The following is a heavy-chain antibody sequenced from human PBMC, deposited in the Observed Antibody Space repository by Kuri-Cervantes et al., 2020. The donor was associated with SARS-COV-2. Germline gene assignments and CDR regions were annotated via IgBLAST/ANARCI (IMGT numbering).Heavy chain of an antibody. CDR2: ISHSGSA. Sequence: ESLKISCTVSGFSISSIYYWGWIRQPPGKGLEWIGDISHSGSAYYNPSLQSRLTISVDTSKNQFSLKLSSVTAADTAVYYCARQSGSYDAVYFDYWGQGTLVTVSS. V-gene: IGHV4-38-2*02. J-gene: IGHJ4*02. CDR1: GFSISSIYY. CDR3: ARQSGSYDAVYFDY. D-gene: IGHD1-26*01.